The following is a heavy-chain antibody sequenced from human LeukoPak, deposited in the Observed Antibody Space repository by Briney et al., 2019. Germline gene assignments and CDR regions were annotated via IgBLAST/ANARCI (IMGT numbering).Heavy chain of an antibody. J-gene: IGHJ4*02. CDR3: AKDITDSGYSSSWLPV. CDR1: GFTFDDYA. D-gene: IGHD6-13*01. Sequence: GRSLRLSCAASGFTFDDYAMHWVRQAPGKGLEGVSGISWNSGSIGYADSVKGRFTISRDNAKNSLYLQMDRLRAEDTALYYCAKDITDSGYSSSWLPVWGQGTLVTVSS. V-gene: IGHV3-9*01. CDR2: ISWNSGSI.